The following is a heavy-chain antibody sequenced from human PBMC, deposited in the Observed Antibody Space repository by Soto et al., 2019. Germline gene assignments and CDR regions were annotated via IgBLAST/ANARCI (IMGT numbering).Heavy chain of an antibody. D-gene: IGHD2-21*02. Sequence: QLQLQESGPGLVKPSETLSLTCTVSGGSISSSSYYWGWIRQPPGKGLEWIGSIYYSGSTYYNPSLKSRVTISVDTSKNQFSLKLSSVTAADTAVYYCARHAPLQYCGGDCYSLDYWGQGTLVTVSS. CDR3: ARHAPLQYCGGDCYSLDY. CDR2: IYYSGST. J-gene: IGHJ4*02. V-gene: IGHV4-39*01. CDR1: GGSISSSSYY.